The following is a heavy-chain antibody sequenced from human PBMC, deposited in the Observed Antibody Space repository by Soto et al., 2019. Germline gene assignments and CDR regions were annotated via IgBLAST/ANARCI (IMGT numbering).Heavy chain of an antibody. CDR2: IYYSGST. Sequence: QLQLQESGPGLVKPSETLSLTCTVSGGSISSSSYYWGWIRQPPGKGLEWIGSIYYSGSTYYNPSLKSRVTISVDTSKNQFSLKLSSVTAADTAVYYCARPIDDSSGYMWFDPWGQGTLVTVSS. CDR1: GGSISSSSYY. D-gene: IGHD3-22*01. V-gene: IGHV4-39*01. J-gene: IGHJ5*02. CDR3: ARPIDDSSGYMWFDP.